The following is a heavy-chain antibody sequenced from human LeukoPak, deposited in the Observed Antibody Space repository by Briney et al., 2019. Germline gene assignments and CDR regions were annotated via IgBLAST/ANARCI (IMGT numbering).Heavy chain of an antibody. V-gene: IGHV3-7*03. J-gene: IGHJ4*02. D-gene: IGHD4-17*01. CDR2: IKQDGSEK. Sequence: PGGSLRLSCAASEFTFFTYWMTWVRQAPGKGLEWVANIKQDGSEKYYVDSVKGRFTISRDNAKNSLYLQMNSLRAEDAALYYCARVGYGDYFEHEYYFDYWGQGTLVTVSS. CDR3: ARVGYGDYFEHEYYFDY. CDR1: EFTFFTYW.